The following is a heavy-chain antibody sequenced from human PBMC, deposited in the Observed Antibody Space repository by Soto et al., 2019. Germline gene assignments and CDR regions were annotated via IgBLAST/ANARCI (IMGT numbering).Heavy chain of an antibody. CDR2: INSDGSST. V-gene: IGHV3-74*01. Sequence: GGSLRLSCAASGFTFSSYWMHWVRQAPGKGLVWVSRINSDGSSTSYADSVKGRFTISRDNAKNTLYLQMDSLRAEDTAVYYCASGDYDYIWGSYRPGDAFDIWGQGTMVTVSS. CDR1: GFTFSSYW. D-gene: IGHD3-16*02. CDR3: ASGDYDYIWGSYRPGDAFDI. J-gene: IGHJ3*02.